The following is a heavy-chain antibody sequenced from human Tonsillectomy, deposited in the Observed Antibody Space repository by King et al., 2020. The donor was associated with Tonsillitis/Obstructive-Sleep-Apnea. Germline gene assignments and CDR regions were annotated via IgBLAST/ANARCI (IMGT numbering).Heavy chain of an antibody. J-gene: IGHJ3*02. D-gene: IGHD5-24*01. V-gene: IGHV4-59*01. CDR2: IYYSGST. CDR3: ARGPDGYNYYDAFDI. CDR1: GGSISSYY. Sequence: QLQESGPGLVKPSETLSLTCTVSGGSISSYYWSWIRQPPGKGLEWIGYIYYSGSTNYNPSLKSRVTISVDTSKNQFSLKLSSVTAADTAVDYCARGPDGYNYYDAFDIWGQGTMVTVSS.